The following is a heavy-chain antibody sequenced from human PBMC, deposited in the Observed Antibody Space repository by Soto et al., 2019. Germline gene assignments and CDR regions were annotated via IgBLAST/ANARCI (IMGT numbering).Heavy chain of an antibody. CDR3: ARGSHGSGSYYHDY. CDR1: GGSISSGGYS. D-gene: IGHD3-10*01. V-gene: IGHV4-30-2*01. Sequence: SETLSLTCAVSGGSISSGGYSWSWIRQPPGKGLEWIGYIYHSGSTYYNPSLKSRVTISVDRSKNQFSLKLSSVTAADTAVYYCARGSHGSGSYYHDYWGQGTLVTVSS. CDR2: IYHSGST. J-gene: IGHJ4*02.